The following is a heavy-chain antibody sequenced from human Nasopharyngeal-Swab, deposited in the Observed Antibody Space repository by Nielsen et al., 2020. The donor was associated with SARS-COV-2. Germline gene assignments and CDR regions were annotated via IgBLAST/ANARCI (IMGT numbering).Heavy chain of an antibody. CDR3: AAITGDTATGKGHPLGFDP. CDR1: GYTFTSYY. D-gene: IGHD5-18*01. J-gene: IGHJ5*02. CDR2: IVVGSGNT. V-gene: IGHV1-58*02. Sequence: SVKVSCKASGYTFTSYYMHWVRQARGQRLEWIGWIVVGSGNTNYAQKFQERVTITRDMSTSTAYMELSSLRSEDTAVYYCAAITGDTATGKGHPLGFDPWGQGTLVTVSS.